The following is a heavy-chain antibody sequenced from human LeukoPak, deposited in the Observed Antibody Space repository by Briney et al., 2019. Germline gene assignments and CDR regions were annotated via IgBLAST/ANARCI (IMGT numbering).Heavy chain of an antibody. CDR2: IYSGGST. D-gene: IGHD3-9*01. V-gene: IGHV3-53*01. CDR1: AFTVSSYY. J-gene: IGHJ3*02. CDR3: ARSSHYDILTGYSEEDAFDI. Sequence: GGSLRLSCAASAFTVSSYYMSWVRQAPGKGLEWVSVIYSGGSTKYAGSVKGRFTISRDTSKNTPYLQMNSLRVEDKALYYCARSSHYDILTGYSEEDAFDIWGQGTMVTVSS.